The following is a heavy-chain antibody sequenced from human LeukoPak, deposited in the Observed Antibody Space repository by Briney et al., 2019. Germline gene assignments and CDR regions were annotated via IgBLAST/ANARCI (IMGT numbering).Heavy chain of an antibody. CDR2: VNLQGST. CDR3: AREGGPYRPLDY. CDR1: GGSTTNTNY. Sequence: SETLSLTCGVSGGSTTNTNYWTWVRQPPGKGLEWIGEVNLQGSTNYNPSLMGRVAISVDTSENHISLQLTSVTAADTAVYYCAREGGPYRPLDYSGQGTLVTVSS. J-gene: IGHJ4*02. V-gene: IGHV4-4*02.